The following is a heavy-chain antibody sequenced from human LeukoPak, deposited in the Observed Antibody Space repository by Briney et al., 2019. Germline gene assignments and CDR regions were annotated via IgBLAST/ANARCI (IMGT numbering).Heavy chain of an antibody. D-gene: IGHD3-3*01. Sequence: KPSEILSLTCTVSGGSISSYYWSWIRQPPGKGLEWIGYIYYSGSTNYNPSLKSRVTISVDTSKNQFSLKLSSVTAADTAVYYCASSPITIFGVVISYFDYWGQGTLVTVSS. CDR3: ASSPITIFGVVISYFDY. V-gene: IGHV4-59*01. J-gene: IGHJ4*02. CDR2: IYYSGST. CDR1: GGSISSYY.